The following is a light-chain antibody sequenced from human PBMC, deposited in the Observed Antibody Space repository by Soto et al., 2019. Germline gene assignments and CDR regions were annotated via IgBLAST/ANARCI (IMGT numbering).Light chain of an antibody. CDR2: AAS. Sequence: DIQMTQSPSSLSASVGDRVTITCRASQSISTYLNRYQQKPGKAPNLLIYAASSFQSGVPSRFSGSGSGTDFTLTISSLYPEDFATYYCQQSYSTPYTFGQGTKLAI. CDR1: QSISTY. J-gene: IGKJ2*01. CDR3: QQSYSTPYT. V-gene: IGKV1-39*01.